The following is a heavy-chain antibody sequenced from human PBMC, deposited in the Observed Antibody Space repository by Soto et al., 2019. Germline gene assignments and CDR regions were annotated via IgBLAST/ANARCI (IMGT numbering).Heavy chain of an antibody. D-gene: IGHD6-19*01. CDR3: TRVISGWCYFDY. CDR1: GGSISSYY. Sequence: SETLSLTCTVSGGSISSYYWSWIRQPPGKGLEWIGYIYYSGSTNYNPSLKSRVTISVNTSKNQFSLKLTSVTAADTAVYYCTRVISGWCYFDYWGQGTLVTVSS. J-gene: IGHJ4*02. V-gene: IGHV4-59*01. CDR2: IYYSGST.